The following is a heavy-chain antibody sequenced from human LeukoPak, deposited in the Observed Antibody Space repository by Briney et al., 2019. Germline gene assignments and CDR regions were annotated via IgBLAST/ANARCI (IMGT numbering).Heavy chain of an antibody. J-gene: IGHJ4*02. D-gene: IGHD3-22*01. CDR3: ARSFPGYYDSSGDNHFDY. V-gene: IGHV1-8*02. Sequence: ASVKVSCKASGYTFTSYGINWVRQATGQGLEWMGWMNPNSGNTGYAQKFQGRVTMTRNTSISTAYMELSSLRSEDTAVYYCARSFPGYYDSSGDNHFDYWGQGTLVTVSS. CDR1: GYTFTSYG. CDR2: MNPNSGNT.